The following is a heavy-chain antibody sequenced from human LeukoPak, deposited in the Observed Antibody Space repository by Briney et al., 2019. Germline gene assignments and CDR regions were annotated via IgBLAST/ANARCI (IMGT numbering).Heavy chain of an antibody. D-gene: IGHD3-9*01. CDR2: IIPIFGTT. Sequence: ASVKVSCKASGGTFNSYAISWVRQAPGQGLEWMGGIIPIFGTTNYARKFRGRVTLTADKSTRTAYMELSSLRSEDTAVYYCATVYYDISTGWTAALDPWGQGTLVTVSS. CDR3: ATVYYDISTGWTAALDP. V-gene: IGHV1-69*06. J-gene: IGHJ5*02. CDR1: GGTFNSYA.